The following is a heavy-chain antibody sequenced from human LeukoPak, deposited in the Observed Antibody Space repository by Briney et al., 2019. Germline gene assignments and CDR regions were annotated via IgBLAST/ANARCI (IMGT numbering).Heavy chain of an antibody. Sequence: SETLSLTCTVSSYSISSGYYWGWIRQPPGKGLEWIGSIYHSGNTYYNPSLKSRVTISVDTSKNQFSLKLSSVTAADTAVYYCAREGRYRYGYNEYHSYMDIWGKGTTVTVSS. CDR1: SYSISSGYY. CDR3: AREGRYRYGYNEYHSYMDI. CDR2: IYHSGNT. D-gene: IGHD5-24*01. J-gene: IGHJ6*03. V-gene: IGHV4-38-2*02.